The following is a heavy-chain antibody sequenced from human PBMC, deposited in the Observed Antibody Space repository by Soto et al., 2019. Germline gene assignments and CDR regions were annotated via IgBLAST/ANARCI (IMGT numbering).Heavy chain of an antibody. CDR3: AKDQKGGNYYYYGMDV. CDR1: GFTFSSYA. J-gene: IGHJ6*02. D-gene: IGHD1-1*01. CDR2: ISGSGGNT. Sequence: EVQLLESGGGLVQPGGSLRLSCAASGFTFSSYAMTWVRQAPGKGLEWVSTISGSGGNTYFADSVKGRFTISRDNSKNTLHLQMSSLRAEDTATYYCAKDQKGGNYYYYGMDVWGQGTTVTVSS. V-gene: IGHV3-23*01.